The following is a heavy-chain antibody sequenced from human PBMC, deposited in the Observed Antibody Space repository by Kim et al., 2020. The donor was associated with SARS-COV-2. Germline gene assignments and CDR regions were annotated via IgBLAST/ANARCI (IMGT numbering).Heavy chain of an antibody. CDR3: ARVGVGYCTNGVCYPAAFDI. D-gene: IGHD2-8*01. CDR2: INPSGGST. CDR1: GYTFTSYY. J-gene: IGHJ3*02. Sequence: ASVKVSCKASGYTFTSYYMHWVRQAPGQGLEWMGIINPSGGSTSYAQKFQGRVTMTRDMSTSTVYMELSSLRSEDTAVYYCARVGVGYCTNGVCYPAAFDIWGQGTMVTVSS. V-gene: IGHV1-46*01.